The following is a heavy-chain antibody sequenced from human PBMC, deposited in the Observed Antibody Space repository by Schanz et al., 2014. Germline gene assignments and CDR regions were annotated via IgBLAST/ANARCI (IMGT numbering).Heavy chain of an antibody. D-gene: IGHD1-1*01. CDR3: ARDGAELYYFDD. J-gene: IGHJ4*02. V-gene: IGHV3-11*04. Sequence: PGGSLRLSCAASGFTFSSYYMSWIRQAPGKGLEWVSSIISTGGTIYYADSVKGRFTISRDNAKNLLYLQMNGLRAEDTAVFYCARDGAELYYFDDWGQGTLVTVSS. CDR2: IISTGGTI. CDR1: GFTFSSYY.